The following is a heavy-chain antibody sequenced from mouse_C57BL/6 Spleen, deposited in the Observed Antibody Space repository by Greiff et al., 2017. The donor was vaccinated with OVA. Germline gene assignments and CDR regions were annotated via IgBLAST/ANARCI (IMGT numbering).Heavy chain of an antibody. J-gene: IGHJ2*01. D-gene: IGHD1-1*01. Sequence: VQLQQSGPELVKPGASVKISCKASGYSFTDYNMNWVKQSNGKSLEWIGVINPNYGTTSYNQKFKGKATLTVDQSSSTAYMQLNSLTSEDSAVYFCARSKSPNTTVGSDYFDYWGQGTTLTVSS. CDR3: ARSKSPNTTVGSDYFDY. V-gene: IGHV1-39*01. CDR1: GYSFTDYN. CDR2: INPNYGTT.